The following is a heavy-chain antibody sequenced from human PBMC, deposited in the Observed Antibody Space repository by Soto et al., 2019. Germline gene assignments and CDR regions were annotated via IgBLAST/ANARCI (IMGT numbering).Heavy chain of an antibody. Sequence: GGSLRLSCEVSGFTFSDFGLDWVRQAPGKGLEWVAIISHDGSKRFYADSVKGRFTISRDNSKNTLYLQMSSLRPEDTDLYYCAKTATYVDGYDNTGYSSEDYWGHGTLVTVSS. CDR1: GFTFSDFG. CDR2: ISHDGSKR. V-gene: IGHV3-30*18. J-gene: IGHJ4*01. CDR3: AKTATYVDGYDNTGYSSEDY. D-gene: IGHD3-22*01.